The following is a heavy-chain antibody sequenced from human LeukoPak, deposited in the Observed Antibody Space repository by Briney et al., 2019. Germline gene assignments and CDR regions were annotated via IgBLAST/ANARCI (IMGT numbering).Heavy chain of an antibody. CDR3: ARRRDLYSGSYYPFDY. Sequence: SGTLSLTCAVSGGSISSSNWWSWVRQPPGKGLEWIGEIYHSGSTNYNPSLKSRVTISVDKSKNQFSLKLSSVTAADTAMYYCARRRDLYSGSYYPFDYWGQGTLVTVSS. CDR1: GGSISSSNW. J-gene: IGHJ4*02. D-gene: IGHD1-26*01. V-gene: IGHV4-4*02. CDR2: IYHSGST.